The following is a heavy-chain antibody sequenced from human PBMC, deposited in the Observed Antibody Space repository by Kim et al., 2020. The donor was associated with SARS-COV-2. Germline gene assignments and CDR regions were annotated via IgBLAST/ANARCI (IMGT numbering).Heavy chain of an antibody. CDR3: TTARLLAYCGGDCYSLFDY. D-gene: IGHD2-21*02. J-gene: IGHJ4*02. V-gene: IGHV3-15*01. Sequence: GRFTISRDDSKNTLYLQMNSLKTEDTAVYYCTTARLLAYCGGDCYSLFDYWGQGTLVTVSS.